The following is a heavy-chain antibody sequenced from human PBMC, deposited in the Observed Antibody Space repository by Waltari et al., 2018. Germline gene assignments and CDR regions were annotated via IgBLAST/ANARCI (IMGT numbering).Heavy chain of an antibody. CDR2: IDPSGGST. D-gene: IGHD2-15*01. V-gene: IGHV1-46*01. CDR3: ARSGGSSWLDP. CDR1: GYTFTSYY. Sequence: QVQLVQSGAEVKKPGASVKVSCKASGYTFTSYYLHWVRQAPGKGLEWMGVIDPSGGSTDYAQKFQGRVTMTRDTSTSTVYMELSSLRSEDTAVFYCARSGGSSWLDPWGQGTLVTVSS. J-gene: IGHJ5*02.